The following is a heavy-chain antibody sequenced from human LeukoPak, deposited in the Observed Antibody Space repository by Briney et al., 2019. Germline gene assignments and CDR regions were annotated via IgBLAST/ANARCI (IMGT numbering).Heavy chain of an antibody. CDR1: GYSISSGYY. D-gene: IGHD3-10*01. J-gene: IGHJ4*02. V-gene: IGHV4-38-2*01. CDR3: ARLGGDFDY. CDR2: IYHSGST. Sequence: SETLSLTCAVSGYSISSGYYWGWIRQPPVKGLEWIGSIYHSGSTYYNPSLKSRVTISVDTSKNQFSLKLSSVTAADTAVYYCARLGGDFDYWGQGTLVTVSS.